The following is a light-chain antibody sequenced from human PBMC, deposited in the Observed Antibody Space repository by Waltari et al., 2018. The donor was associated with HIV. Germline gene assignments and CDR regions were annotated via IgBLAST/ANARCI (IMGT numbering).Light chain of an antibody. CDR3: SSYRGSSTLVV. V-gene: IGLV2-14*01. J-gene: IGLJ2*01. CDR2: EVT. Sequence: QSALTQPASVSGSPGQSITITCTDASSDVGGSDYVSWYQQHPCKAPKLMIYEVTNRPSGISNRFSGSKSGNTASLTISGLQAEDEADYYCSSYRGSSTLVVFGGVTKLTVL. CDR1: SSDVGGSDY.